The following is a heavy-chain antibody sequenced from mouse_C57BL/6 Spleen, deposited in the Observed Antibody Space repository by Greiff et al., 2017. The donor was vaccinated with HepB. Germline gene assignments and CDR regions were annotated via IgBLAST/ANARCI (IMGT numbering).Heavy chain of an antibody. CDR3: ARNVYYGTYLLWYFDV. CDR1: GFSFTSYA. D-gene: IGHD2-1*01. V-gene: IGHV2-9-1*01. Sequence: VMLVESGPGMVAPSQSLYITCTVSGFSFTSYAISWVRQPPGKGLEWLGVIWTGGGTNYNSALKSRLSIRKDNSKSQVFLKMNSLQTDDTARYYCARNVYYGTYLLWYFDVWITGTTVTVSS. J-gene: IGHJ1*03. CDR2: IWTGGGT.